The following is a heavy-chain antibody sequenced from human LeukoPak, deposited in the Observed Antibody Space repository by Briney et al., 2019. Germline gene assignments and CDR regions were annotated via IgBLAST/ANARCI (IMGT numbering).Heavy chain of an antibody. J-gene: IGHJ4*02. CDR1: GFTFNSYA. D-gene: IGHD3-16*01. CDR3: AKKGRWGGFTDY. CDR2: ISGSGGST. V-gene: IGHV3-23*01. Sequence: GGSLRLSCAASGFTFNSYAMSWVRQAPGEGLDWVSGISGSGGSTYYAVSVKGRFTISRDNSKNTLYLQMNSLRAEDTAVYYCAKKGRWGGFTDYWGQGTLVTVSS.